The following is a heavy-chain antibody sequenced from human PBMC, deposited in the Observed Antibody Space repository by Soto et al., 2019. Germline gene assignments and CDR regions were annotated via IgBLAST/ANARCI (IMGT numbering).Heavy chain of an antibody. V-gene: IGHV1-18*01. CDR2: ISAYNGDT. CDR3: TREDYYGSGSYSKPYYYGLDV. CDR1: GYTFTNYD. Sequence: ASVKVSCKASGYTFTNYDINWVRQAPGQGVERMGWISAYNGDTNYAQKLQGRVTMTTDTSTSTAYMELRSLRSDDTAVYYCTREDYYGSGSYSKPYYYGLDVWGQGTTVTVSS. D-gene: IGHD3-10*01. J-gene: IGHJ6*02.